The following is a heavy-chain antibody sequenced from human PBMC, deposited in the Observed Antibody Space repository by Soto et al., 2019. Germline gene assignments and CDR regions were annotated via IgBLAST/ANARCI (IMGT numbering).Heavy chain of an antibody. CDR1: GFTFSSYA. Sequence: GGSLRLSCAASGFTFSSYAMSWVRQAPGRGLEKVSSITGSGGSTYYADSAKGRFTISRDNSKNTLYLQMNSLRAEDTAVYYCVIPPYDLSTGDYREYYFDYRGQGTLVTVSS. CDR2: ITGSGGST. J-gene: IGHJ4*02. D-gene: IGHD3-9*01. CDR3: VIPPYDLSTGDYREYYFDY. V-gene: IGHV3-23*01.